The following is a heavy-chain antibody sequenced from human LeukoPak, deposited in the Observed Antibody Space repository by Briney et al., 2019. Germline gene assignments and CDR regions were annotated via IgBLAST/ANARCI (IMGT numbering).Heavy chain of an antibody. V-gene: IGHV1-18*01. CDR2: ISAYNGNT. Sequence: ASVKVSCKASGYTFTSYGISWVRQAPGQGLEWMGWISAYNGNTNYAQKLQGRVTMTTDTSTSTAYMELRSLRSDDTAVYYCAGLDVSLSWFDPWGQGTLVTVSS. D-gene: IGHD6-19*01. J-gene: IGHJ5*02. CDR1: GYTFTSYG. CDR3: AGLDVSLSWFDP.